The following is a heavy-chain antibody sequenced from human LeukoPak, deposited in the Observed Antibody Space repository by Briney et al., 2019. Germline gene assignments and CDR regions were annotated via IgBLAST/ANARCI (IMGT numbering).Heavy chain of an antibody. V-gene: IGHV3-74*01. CDR3: VRGAQLPGMDY. J-gene: IGHJ4*02. D-gene: IGHD1-1*01. CDR2: INTDGSIT. CDR1: GFTFSDYW. Sequence: GGSLRLSCAASGFTFSDYWMHWVRQVPGKGLVWVSRINTDGSITNHADSVKGRFTISRGNAENILYLQMNSLRAEDTAVYYCVRGAQLPGMDYWGQGTLVTVSS.